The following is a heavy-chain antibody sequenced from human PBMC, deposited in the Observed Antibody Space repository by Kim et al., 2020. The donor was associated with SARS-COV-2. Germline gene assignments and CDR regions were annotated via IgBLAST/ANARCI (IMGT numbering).Heavy chain of an antibody. CDR3: ARGRSPFTMVREGVDY. CDR2: IWYDGSNK. V-gene: IGHV3-33*08. D-gene: IGHD3-10*01. Sequence: GGSLRLSCAASGFTFSSYGMHWVRQAPGKGLEWVAVIWYDGSNKYYADSVKGRFTISRDNSKNTLYLQMNSLRAEDTAVYYCARGRSPFTMVREGVDYWGQGTLVTVSS. CDR1: GFTFSSYG. J-gene: IGHJ4*02.